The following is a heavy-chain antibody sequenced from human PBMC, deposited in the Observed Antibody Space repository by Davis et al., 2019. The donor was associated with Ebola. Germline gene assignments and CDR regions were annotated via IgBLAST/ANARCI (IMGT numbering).Heavy chain of an antibody. V-gene: IGHV3-7*01. D-gene: IGHD6-19*01. CDR2: IKQDGSEK. CDR3: ARERGYPGIAVAGTGGMDV. J-gene: IGHJ6*02. Sequence: GESLKISCAASGFTFSSYWMSWVRQAPGKGLEWVANIKQDGSEKYYVDSVKGRFTISRDNAKNSLYLQMNSLRAEDTAVYYCARERGYPGIAVAGTGGMDVWGQGTTVTVSS. CDR1: GFTFSSYW.